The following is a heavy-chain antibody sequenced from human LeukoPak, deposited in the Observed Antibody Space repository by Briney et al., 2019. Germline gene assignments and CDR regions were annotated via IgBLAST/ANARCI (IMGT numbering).Heavy chain of an antibody. Sequence: SETLSLTCAVYGGSFSGYYWSWIRQPPGKGLEWIGEINHSGSTNYNPSLKGRVTISVDTSKNQFSLKLSSVTAADTAVYYCARLLNYYDSSARFDYWGQGTLVTVSS. D-gene: IGHD3-22*01. J-gene: IGHJ4*02. CDR3: ARLLNYYDSSARFDY. V-gene: IGHV4-34*01. CDR2: INHSGST. CDR1: GGSFSGYY.